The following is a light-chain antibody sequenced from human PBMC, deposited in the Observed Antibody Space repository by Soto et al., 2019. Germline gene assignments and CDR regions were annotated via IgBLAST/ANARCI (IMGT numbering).Light chain of an antibody. CDR2: GAS. CDR1: QRVRSRY. V-gene: IGKV3-20*01. Sequence: ENVLTQSPGTVSLSPGERATLSCRASQRVRSRYLAWYQQKPGQAPRLLIYGASSRATGIPDRFSGSGSGTDFTLTVSRLEPEDFAVYYCQQYGSSPRTFGQGTKVEI. CDR3: QQYGSSPRT. J-gene: IGKJ1*01.